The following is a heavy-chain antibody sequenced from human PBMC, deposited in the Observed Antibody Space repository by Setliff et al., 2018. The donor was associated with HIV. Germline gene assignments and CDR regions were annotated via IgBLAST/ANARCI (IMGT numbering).Heavy chain of an antibody. CDR1: GGSSSSHY. Sequence: PSETLSLTCTVSGGSSSSHYWSWIRQPPGTGLEWIGYIYYSGSTNYNPSLKSRVTISVDTSKNQFSLKLSSVTAADTAVYYCATGDYYYYMDVWGKGTTVTVSS. CDR2: IYYSGST. V-gene: IGHV4-59*11. J-gene: IGHJ6*03. CDR3: ATGDYYYYMDV.